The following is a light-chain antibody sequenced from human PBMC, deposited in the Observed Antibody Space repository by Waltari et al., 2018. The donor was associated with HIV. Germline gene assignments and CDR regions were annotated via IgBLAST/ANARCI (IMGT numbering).Light chain of an antibody. CDR1: SGSIASHY. CDR3: QSYDSITWV. Sequence: NFMLTQPHSVSESPGKTVTISCTGSSGSIASHYVQWYQQRPGSAPTTVIYEHNQRPSGVPDRFSGSIDSSSNSASLTISGLKTEDEADYYCQSYDSITWVFGGGTKLTVL. J-gene: IGLJ3*02. CDR2: EHN. V-gene: IGLV6-57*02.